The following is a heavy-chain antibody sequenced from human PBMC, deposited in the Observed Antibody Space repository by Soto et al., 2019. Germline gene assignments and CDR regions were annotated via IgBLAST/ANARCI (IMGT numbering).Heavy chain of an antibody. J-gene: IGHJ3*02. D-gene: IGHD5-12*01. CDR3: ARLSRDGYNLTAFDI. V-gene: IGHV5-51*01. CDR2: IYPGYSDT. Sequence: GESLKVSCKGSGYSFTSYLIGWVRQMPGKGLEWMGIIYPGYSDTRYSPSFQGQVTISADKSISTAYLQWSSLKASDTAMYYCARLSRDGYNLTAFDIWGQGRMVPVSS. CDR1: GYSFTSYL.